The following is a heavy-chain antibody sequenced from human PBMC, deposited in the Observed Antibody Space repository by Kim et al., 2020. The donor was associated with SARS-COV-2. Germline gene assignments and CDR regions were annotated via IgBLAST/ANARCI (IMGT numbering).Heavy chain of an antibody. D-gene: IGHD3-3*01. CDR3: AKDPHYDFWSGYVFDY. Sequence: CGQGRFTISRDKSKNTLYLPMNSLRAEDTAVYYCAKDPHYDFWSGYVFDYWGQGTLVTVSS. V-gene: IGHV3-23*01. J-gene: IGHJ4*02.